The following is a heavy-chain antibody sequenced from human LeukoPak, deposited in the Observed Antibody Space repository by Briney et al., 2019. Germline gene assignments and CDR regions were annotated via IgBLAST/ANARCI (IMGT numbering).Heavy chain of an antibody. Sequence: GASVKVSCKASGGTFSSYAISWVRQAPGQGLEWMGRIIPILGIANYAQKFQGRVTMTRNTSISTAYMELSSLRSEDTAVYYCARGRFGELLFDYWGQGTLVTVSS. J-gene: IGHJ4*02. CDR1: GGTFSSYA. CDR3: ARGRFGELLFDY. V-gene: IGHV1-69*04. D-gene: IGHD3-10*01. CDR2: IIPILGIA.